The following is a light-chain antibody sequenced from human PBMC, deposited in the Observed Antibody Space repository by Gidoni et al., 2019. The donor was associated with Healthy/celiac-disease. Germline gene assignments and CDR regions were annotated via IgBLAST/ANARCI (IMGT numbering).Light chain of an antibody. V-gene: IGKV1-39*01. CDR1: QSISSY. J-gene: IGKJ2*02. CDR2: AAS. Sequence: DIQMTQSPSSLSASVGDRVTITCRASQSISSYLNWYQQKPGKAPKLRIYAASSLQSGVPSRFSGSGSGTDFTLTISSLQPEDFATYYCQQSYSTLWTFGQGTKLEIK. CDR3: QQSYSTLWT.